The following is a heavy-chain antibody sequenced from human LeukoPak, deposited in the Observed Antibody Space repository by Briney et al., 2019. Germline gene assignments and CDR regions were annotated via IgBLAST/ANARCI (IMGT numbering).Heavy chain of an antibody. CDR2: IFYTGST. J-gene: IGHJ6*03. V-gene: IGHV4-39*07. Sequence: PSETLSLTCTVSSGSISTSNYYWGWVRQPPGKALEWIGNIFYTGSTYYSPSLKSRVTISVDTAKNQFSLKLSSVTAADTAVYSCARILGGSSLMRPGQRNYYYYYMDVWGKGTTVTVSS. CDR1: SGSISTSNYY. CDR3: ARILGGSSLMRPGQRNYYYYYMDV. D-gene: IGHD6-6*01.